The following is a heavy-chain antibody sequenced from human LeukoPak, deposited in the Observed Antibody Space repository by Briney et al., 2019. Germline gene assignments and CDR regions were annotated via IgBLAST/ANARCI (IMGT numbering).Heavy chain of an antibody. J-gene: IGHJ4*02. CDR1: GFTFSSYA. CDR2: ISYDGSNK. Sequence: GGSLRLSCAASGFTFSSYAMHWVRQAPGKGLEWVAVISYDGSNKYYADSVKGRFTISRDNSKNTLYLQMNSLRAEDPAVYYCARDGYAAVAGTIDYWGQGTLVTVSS. V-gene: IGHV3-30-3*01. CDR3: ARDGYAAVAGTIDY. D-gene: IGHD6-19*01.